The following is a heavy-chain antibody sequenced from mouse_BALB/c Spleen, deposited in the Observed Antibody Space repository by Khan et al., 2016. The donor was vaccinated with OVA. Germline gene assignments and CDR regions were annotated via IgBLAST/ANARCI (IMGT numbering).Heavy chain of an antibody. CDR2: INTHSGVP. Sequence: QIQLVQSGPELKKPGETVRISCKASGYTFTTAGIQWVQKMPGKGLKWIGWINTHSGVPKYAEDFKGRFAFSLEISVSTAYLQITNLNNEDTVTYFCARGGAAYYRNDGGAMEYWGQGTTFTVSS. D-gene: IGHD2-14*01. CDR1: GYTFTTAG. V-gene: IGHV9-4*02. J-gene: IGHJ4*01. CDR3: ARGGAAYYRNDGGAMEY.